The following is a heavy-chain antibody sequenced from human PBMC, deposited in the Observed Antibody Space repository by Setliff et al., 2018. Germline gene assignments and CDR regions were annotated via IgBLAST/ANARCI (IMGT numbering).Heavy chain of an antibody. CDR1: GGSFNSYY. D-gene: IGHD3-16*02. Sequence: PSETLSLTCAVYGGSFNSYYWSWIRQPPGKGLEWIGEINHSGSTNYNPSLKSRVTISVDTSKNQFSLKLSSVTAADTAVYYCARGKVLYDYVWGSYRYEDYYYGMDVWGQGTTVTVSS. CDR2: INHSGST. CDR3: ARGKVLYDYVWGSYRYEDYYYGMDV. V-gene: IGHV4-34*01. J-gene: IGHJ6*02.